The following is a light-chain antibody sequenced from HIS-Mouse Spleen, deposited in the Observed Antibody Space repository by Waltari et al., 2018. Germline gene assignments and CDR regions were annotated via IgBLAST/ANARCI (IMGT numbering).Light chain of an antibody. J-gene: IGLJ2*01. V-gene: IGLV3-10*01. CDR2: EDS. Sequence: SYELTQPPSASVSPGQTARITCSGDALPKINAYGYQQKSGQAPVLGIYEDSKRPSGIPERFSGSSSGTMATLTISGAQVEDEADYYCYSTDSSGNHRVFGGGTKLTVL. CDR1: ALPKIN. CDR3: YSTDSSGNHRV.